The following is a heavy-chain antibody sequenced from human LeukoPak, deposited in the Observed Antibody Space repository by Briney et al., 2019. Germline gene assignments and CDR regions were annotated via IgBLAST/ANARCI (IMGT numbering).Heavy chain of an antibody. Sequence: SETLSLTCAVYGGSFSGYYWSWLRQPPGRGLEWIGSIYYSGSTYYNPSLKSRVTISVDTSKNQFSLKLSSVTAADTAVYYCAKVQTSSYYYYMDVWGKGTTVTVSS. J-gene: IGHJ6*03. D-gene: IGHD4/OR15-4a*01. CDR2: IYYSGST. V-gene: IGHV4-34*01. CDR1: GGSFSGYY. CDR3: AKVQTSSYYYYMDV.